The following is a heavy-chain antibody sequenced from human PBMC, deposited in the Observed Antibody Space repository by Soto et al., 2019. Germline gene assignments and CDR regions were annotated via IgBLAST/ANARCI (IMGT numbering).Heavy chain of an antibody. V-gene: IGHV4-34*01. CDR2: INDGGSA. CDR3: ARGLFSETYYSGGWYFFDY. J-gene: IGHJ4*02. Sequence: PSETLSLTCAVYGGSFSGYSWTWIRQSPGKGLEWIGQINDGGSANYNPSPKSRVTISVDTSNNEFFLELSSVTAADTAVYYCARGLFSETYYSGGWYFFDYWGQGTLVTVSS. D-gene: IGHD1-26*01. CDR1: GGSFSGYS.